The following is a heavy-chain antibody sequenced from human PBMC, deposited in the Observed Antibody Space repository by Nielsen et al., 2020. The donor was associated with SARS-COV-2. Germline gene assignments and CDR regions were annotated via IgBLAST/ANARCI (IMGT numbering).Heavy chain of an antibody. CDR3: ARRGGMGGSYYGHYYFDY. CDR1: GGSISSGGYY. CDR2: IYYSGST. D-gene: IGHD1-26*01. J-gene: IGHJ4*02. Sequence: SETLSLTCTVSGGSISSGGYYWSWIRQPPGKGLEWIGSIYYSGSTYYNPSLKSRVTISVDTSKNQFSLKLSSVTAADTAVYYCARRGGMGGSYYGHYYFDYWGQGTLVTVSS. V-gene: IGHV4-39*01.